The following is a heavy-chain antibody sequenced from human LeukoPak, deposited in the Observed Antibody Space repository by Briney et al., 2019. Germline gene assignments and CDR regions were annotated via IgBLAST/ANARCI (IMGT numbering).Heavy chain of an antibody. Sequence: GASVKVSCKASGYTFTSYDINWVRQATGQGLEWMGWMNPNSGNTGYAQKFQGRVTITRNTSISTAYTELSSLRSEDTAVYYCARGRAKRCSGGSCYFDYWGQGTLVTVSS. J-gene: IGHJ4*02. CDR1: GYTFTSYD. V-gene: IGHV1-8*03. D-gene: IGHD2-15*01. CDR2: MNPNSGNT. CDR3: ARGRAKRCSGGSCYFDY.